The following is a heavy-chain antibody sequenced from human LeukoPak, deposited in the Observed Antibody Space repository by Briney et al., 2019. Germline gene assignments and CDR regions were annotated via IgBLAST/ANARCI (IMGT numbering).Heavy chain of an antibody. J-gene: IGHJ5*02. Sequence: KSSETLSLTCIVSGVSISSYYWSWIRQPAGKGLEWIGRIYTSGITNYNPSLKSRVTISVDKSNNQFSLKLSSVTAADTAVYYCARDGSVCYLCDWFEPWGQGTLVTVSS. CDR3: ARDGSVCYLCDWFEP. CDR1: GVSISSYY. D-gene: IGHD3-10*01. CDR2: IYTSGIT. V-gene: IGHV4-4*07.